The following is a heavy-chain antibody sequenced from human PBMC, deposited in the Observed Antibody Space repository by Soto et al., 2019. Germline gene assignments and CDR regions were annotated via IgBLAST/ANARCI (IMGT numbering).Heavy chain of an antibody. V-gene: IGHV3-11*06. D-gene: IGHD2-15*01. CDR3: ASARYCSGGSCFTWFDP. Sequence: QVQLVESGGGLVKPGGSLRLSCAASGFTFSDYYMSWIRQAPGKGLEWVSYISSSSSYTNYADSVKGRFTISRDNAKNSLYLQMNSLRAEDTAVYYCASARYCSGGSCFTWFDPWGQGTLVTVSS. J-gene: IGHJ5*02. CDR1: GFTFSDYY. CDR2: ISSSSSYT.